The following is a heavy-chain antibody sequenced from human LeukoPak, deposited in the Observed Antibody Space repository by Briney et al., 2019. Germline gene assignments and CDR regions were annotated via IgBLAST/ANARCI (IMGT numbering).Heavy chain of an antibody. D-gene: IGHD4-17*01. CDR3: ARRGGKNYGDYLLYYYYMDV. V-gene: IGHV1-18*01. Sequence: GASVKVSCKASGYTFTSYGLTWVRQAPGQGLEWMGWISAYNGHTKYPQKLQGRVTMTTDTSTSTAYMELRSLRSDDTAMYYCARRGGKNYGDYLLYYYYMDVWGKGTTVTVSS. J-gene: IGHJ6*03. CDR1: GYTFTSYG. CDR2: ISAYNGHT.